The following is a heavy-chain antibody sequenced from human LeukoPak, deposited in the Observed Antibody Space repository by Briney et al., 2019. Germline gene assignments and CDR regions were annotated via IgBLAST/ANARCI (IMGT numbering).Heavy chain of an antibody. CDR3: ARQRSSGSIINP. CDR2: IYYSGST. CDR1: GGSFSGYY. D-gene: IGHD6-19*01. V-gene: IGHV4-59*08. J-gene: IGHJ5*02. Sequence: PSETLSLTCAVYGGSFSGYYWSWIRQPPGKGLEWIGYIYYSGSTNYNPSLKSRVTISVDTSKNQFSLKLSSVTAADTAVYYCARQRSSGSIINPWGQGTLVTVSS.